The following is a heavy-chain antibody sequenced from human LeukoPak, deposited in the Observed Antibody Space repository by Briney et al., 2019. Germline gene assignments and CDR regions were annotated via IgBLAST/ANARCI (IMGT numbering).Heavy chain of an antibody. J-gene: IGHJ6*03. D-gene: IGHD3-22*01. CDR3: AKGAGGYFRHYYYYYYMDV. Sequence: GGSLRLSCAASGFTFSSYAMSWVRQAPGKGLEWVSAISGSGGSTYYADSVKARFTISRDNSKNTLYLQMNSLRAEDTAVYYCAKGAGGYFRHYYYYYYMDVWGKGTTVTVSS. CDR1: GFTFSSYA. V-gene: IGHV3-23*01. CDR2: ISGSGGST.